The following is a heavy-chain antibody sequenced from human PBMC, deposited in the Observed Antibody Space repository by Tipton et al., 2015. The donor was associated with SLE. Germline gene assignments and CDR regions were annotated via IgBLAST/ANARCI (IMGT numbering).Heavy chain of an antibody. V-gene: IGHV4-61*02. J-gene: IGHJ2*01. Sequence: TLSLTCTVSGASLSSGFYYWSWIRPPAGKGLGWIGRIYTSGSTNYHPSHRSRVTISLDTSMNQFSLKLTSVTATDTAVYYCAREGIAAESWFFDLWGRGTLVTVSS. CDR1: GASLSSGFYY. D-gene: IGHD6-13*01. CDR3: AREGIAAESWFFDL. CDR2: IYTSGST.